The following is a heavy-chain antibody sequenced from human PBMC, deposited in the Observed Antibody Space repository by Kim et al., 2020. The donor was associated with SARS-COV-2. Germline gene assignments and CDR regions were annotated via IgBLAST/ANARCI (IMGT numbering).Heavy chain of an antibody. V-gene: IGHV3-7*03. CDR3: ARGGSGDYFDY. Sequence: KYYVDSVKGRFPISRDHAKNSLYLQMNSLRAEDTAVYYCARGGSGDYFDYWGQGTLVTVSS. J-gene: IGHJ4*02. CDR2: K.